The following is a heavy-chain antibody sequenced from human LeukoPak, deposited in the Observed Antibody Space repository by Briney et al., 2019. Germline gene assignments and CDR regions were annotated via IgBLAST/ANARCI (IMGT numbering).Heavy chain of an antibody. Sequence: GGSLRLSCAASGFTFSSYAMSWVRQAPGKGLEWVSAISGSGGSTYYADSVKGRFTISRDNSKNTLYLQMNSLRAEDTAVYYCVRTDVFNPFDYWGQGTLVTVSS. CDR1: GFTFSSYA. CDR2: ISGSGGST. V-gene: IGHV3-23*01. J-gene: IGHJ4*02. CDR3: VRTDVFNPFDY.